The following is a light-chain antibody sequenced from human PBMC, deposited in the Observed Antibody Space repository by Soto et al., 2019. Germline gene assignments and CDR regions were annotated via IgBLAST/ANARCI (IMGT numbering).Light chain of an antibody. CDR3: SSYTSSSTYV. Sequence: QSALTQPASVSGSPGQSIAISCTGTSSDVGAYNYVSWYQQHPGKAPKLMIYDVSNRPSGVSNRFSGSKSDNTGSLTISGLQAEDEADYYCSSYTSSSTYVFGTGTKLTVL. J-gene: IGLJ1*01. CDR2: DVS. V-gene: IGLV2-14*03. CDR1: SSDVGAYNY.